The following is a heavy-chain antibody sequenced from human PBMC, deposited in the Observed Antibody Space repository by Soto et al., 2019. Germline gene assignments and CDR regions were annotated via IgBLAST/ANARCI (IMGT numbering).Heavy chain of an antibody. CDR3: ARDDYYYYYGMDV. Sequence: QVQLVESGGGVVQPGRSLRLSCAASGFTFSSYAMHWVRQAPGKGLEWVAVIWYDGSNKYYADSVKGRFTISRDNSKNTVYLQMNSLRAEDTAVYYCARDDYYYYYGMDVWGQGTTVTVSS. CDR2: IWYDGSNK. CDR1: GFTFSSYA. V-gene: IGHV3-33*08. J-gene: IGHJ6*02.